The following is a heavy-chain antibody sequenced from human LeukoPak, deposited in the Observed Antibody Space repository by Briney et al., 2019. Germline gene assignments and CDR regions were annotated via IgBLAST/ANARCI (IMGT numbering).Heavy chain of an antibody. Sequence: GASVKVSCKASGYTFTGYYMHWVRQAPGQGLEWMGWINPNSGGTNYAQKFQGRVTMTRDTSISTAYMELSRLRSDDTAVYYCARVPIWIVGATTYYDYWGQGTLVTVSS. CDR2: INPNSGGT. D-gene: IGHD1-26*01. CDR1: GYTFTGYY. CDR3: ARVPIWIVGATTYYDY. J-gene: IGHJ4*02. V-gene: IGHV1-2*02.